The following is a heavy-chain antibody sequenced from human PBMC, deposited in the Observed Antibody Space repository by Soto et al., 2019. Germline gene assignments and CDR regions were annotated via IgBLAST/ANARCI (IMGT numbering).Heavy chain of an antibody. CDR2: IYYSGST. D-gene: IGHD3-22*01. Sequence: QVQLQESGPGLVKPSQTLSLTCTVSGGSISSGGYYWSWIRQHPGKGLEWIGYIYYSGSTYYNPSLNSRVTISVDTSKNQFSLKLSSVTAADTAVYYCAREISYYDSSGYYYVYFDYWGQGTLVTVSS. V-gene: IGHV4-31*03. J-gene: IGHJ4*02. CDR1: GGSISSGGYY. CDR3: AREISYYDSSGYYYVYFDY.